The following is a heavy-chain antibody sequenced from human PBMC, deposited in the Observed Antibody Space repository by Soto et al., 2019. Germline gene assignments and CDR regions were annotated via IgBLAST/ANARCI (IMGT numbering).Heavy chain of an antibody. CDR3: EMVDNYVTPTPQDV. Sequence: QVQLVQSGDEVRKPGSSVKVSCKASGYIFVNYGIAWVRQAPGQGLEWMGWISPYSGNTPYASKVQGRLTMTTDTSTSTAYRDLGSLTSDETAVYYCEMVDNYVTPTPQDVWGQGTTVTVSS. J-gene: IGHJ6*02. V-gene: IGHV1-18*01. D-gene: IGHD3-16*01. CDR2: ISPYSGNT. CDR1: GYIFVNYG.